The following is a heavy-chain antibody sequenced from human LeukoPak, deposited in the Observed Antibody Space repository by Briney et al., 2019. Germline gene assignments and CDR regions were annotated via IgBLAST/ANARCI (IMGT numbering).Heavy chain of an antibody. CDR3: ARDDGGSYVTTFGY. V-gene: IGHV3-30*04. Sequence: PGRSLRLSCAASGFTFSSYAMHWVRQAPGKGLEWVAVISYDGSNKYYADSVKGRFTISRDNSKNTLYLQMNSLRAEDTAVYYCARDDGGSYVTTFGYWGQGTLVTVSS. CDR1: GFTFSSYA. CDR2: ISYDGSNK. D-gene: IGHD1-26*01. J-gene: IGHJ4*02.